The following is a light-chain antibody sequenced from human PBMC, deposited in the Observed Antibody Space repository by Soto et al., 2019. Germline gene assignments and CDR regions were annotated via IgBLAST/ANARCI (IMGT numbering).Light chain of an antibody. CDR3: ATWDDTLNGWV. V-gene: IGLV1-44*01. CDR1: SSNIGHNT. J-gene: IGLJ3*02. CDR2: FNT. Sequence: QSVLTQPPSASGTPGRRVTISCSGSSSNIGHNTVNWYQHVPGTAPKLLVYFNTQRPSGVPARFSASASATSASLVISGLQSEDEASYYCATWDDTLNGWVFGGGTKVTVL.